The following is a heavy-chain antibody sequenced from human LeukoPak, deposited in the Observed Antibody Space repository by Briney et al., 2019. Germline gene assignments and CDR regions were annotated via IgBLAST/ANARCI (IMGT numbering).Heavy chain of an antibody. CDR1: GFTFSTYW. V-gene: IGHV3-7*01. D-gene: IGHD3/OR15-3a*01. CDR3: ARTGLGLYSFDY. CDR2: IKQDATEK. J-gene: IGHJ4*02. Sequence: GGSLRLSCAASGFTFSTYWMSWVRQAPGKGLEWVANIKQDATEKYYVDSVKGRFTISRDNAKNSVYLQMNSLRLEDTAVYYCARTGLGLYSFDYWGRGTLVTVSS.